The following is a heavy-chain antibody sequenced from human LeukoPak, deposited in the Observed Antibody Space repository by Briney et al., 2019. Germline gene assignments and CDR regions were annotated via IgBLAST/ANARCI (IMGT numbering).Heavy chain of an antibody. J-gene: IGHJ5*02. CDR3: ARHNSVRDEAWWFNP. D-gene: IGHD5-24*01. V-gene: IGHV1-8*01. CDR2: MNPNSGNT. CDR1: GYTFTSYD. Sequence: ASVKVSCKASGYTFTSYDINWVRQATGQGLEWMGWMNPNSGNTGYAQKFQDRVTMTRNTSISTAYMELSSLRSEDTAVYYCARHNSVRDEAWWFNPWGQGTLVTVSS.